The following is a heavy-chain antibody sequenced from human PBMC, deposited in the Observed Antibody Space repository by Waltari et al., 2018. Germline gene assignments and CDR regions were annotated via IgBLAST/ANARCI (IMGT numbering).Heavy chain of an antibody. CDR2: IYHSGST. J-gene: IGHJ6*02. CDR3: ARQEAAAGYYYYYGMDV. Sequence: QVQLQESGPGLVKPSETLYLTCAVSGYSTSSGYYWGWIRQPTGKGLEWIGSIYHSGSTYYNPSRKSRVTISVDTSKNQFSLKLSAVTAADTSVYYCARQEAAAGYYYYYGMDVWGQGTTVTVSS. CDR1: GYSTSSGYY. D-gene: IGHD6-13*01. V-gene: IGHV4-38-2*01.